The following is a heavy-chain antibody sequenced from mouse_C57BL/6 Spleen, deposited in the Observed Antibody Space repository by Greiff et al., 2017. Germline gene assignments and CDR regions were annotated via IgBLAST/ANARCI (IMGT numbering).Heavy chain of an antibody. CDR2: IRNKANGYTT. Sequence: EVKLVESGGGLVQPGGSLSLSCAASGFTFTDYYMSWVRQPPGKALEWLGFIRNKANGYTTEYSASVKGRFTISRDNSQSILYLQMNALRAEDSATYYFARYMRGYFDYWGQGTTLTVSS. J-gene: IGHJ2*01. CDR3: ARYMRGYFDY. CDR1: GFTFTDYY. V-gene: IGHV7-3*01.